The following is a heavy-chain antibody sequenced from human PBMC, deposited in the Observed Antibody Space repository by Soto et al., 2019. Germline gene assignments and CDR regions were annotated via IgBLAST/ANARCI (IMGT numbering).Heavy chain of an antibody. CDR3: ARDLDPIAVAGTGFDY. D-gene: IGHD6-19*01. J-gene: IGHJ4*02. Sequence: GGSLRLSCAASGFTFSSYSMNWVRQAPGKGLEWVSSISSSSSYIYYADSVKGRFTISRDNAKNSLYLQMNSLRAEDTAVYYCARDLDPIAVAGTGFDYWGQGTLVTVS. CDR2: ISSSSSYI. V-gene: IGHV3-21*01. CDR1: GFTFSSYS.